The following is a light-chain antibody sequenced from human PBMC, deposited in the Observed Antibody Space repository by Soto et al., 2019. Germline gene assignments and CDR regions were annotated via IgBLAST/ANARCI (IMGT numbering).Light chain of an antibody. CDR2: DAS. CDR3: QQYESTPRT. J-gene: IGKJ4*01. Sequence: EIVLTHSPATLSLSPGESAXXSCRATRSFSSYLAWYQQKPGQAPRXXIYDASSRPTDIPARFSGSGSGTEFTLTISSLEPEDFALYYCQQYESTPRTFGGGTKVDIK. V-gene: IGKV3-11*01. CDR1: RSFSSY.